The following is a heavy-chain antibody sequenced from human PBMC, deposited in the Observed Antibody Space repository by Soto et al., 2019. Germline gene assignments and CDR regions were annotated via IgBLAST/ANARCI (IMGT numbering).Heavy chain of an antibody. Sequence: SETLSLTCAVYGGSFSGYYWSWIRQPPGKGLEWIGEINHSGSTNYNPSLKSRVTISVDTSKNQFSLKLSSVTAADTAVYYCARGEGYCSSTSCTWFDPWGQGTLVTVSS. J-gene: IGHJ5*02. CDR1: GGSFSGYY. CDR3: ARGEGYCSSTSCTWFDP. D-gene: IGHD2-2*01. V-gene: IGHV4-34*01. CDR2: INHSGST.